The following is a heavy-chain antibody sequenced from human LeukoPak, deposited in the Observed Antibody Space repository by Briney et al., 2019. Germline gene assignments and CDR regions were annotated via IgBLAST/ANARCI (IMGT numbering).Heavy chain of an antibody. CDR1: GFNFRRFS. CDR2: ISSSGSYI. V-gene: IGHV3-21*01. CDR3: ARDPRVAAIGTGYFDC. J-gene: IGHJ4*02. Sequence: GSLKLSCATSGFNFRRFSNNWVRQAPGKGLEWGSSISSSGSYIYYADSVRGRFTISRDNAKNSLYLQMNSLRAEDTAVYYCARDPRVAAIGTGYFDCWGQGTLVSVSS. D-gene: IGHD6-13*01.